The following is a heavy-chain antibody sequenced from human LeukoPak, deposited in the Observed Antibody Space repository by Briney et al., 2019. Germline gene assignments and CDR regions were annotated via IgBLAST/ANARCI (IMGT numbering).Heavy chain of an antibody. Sequence: GGSLRLSCAASGFTFSSYSMNWVRQAPGKGLEWVSYIASSGSTIYYADSVKGRFTISRDNAKNSLYLQMNSLRAEDTAVYYCARANYYDISGYDYWGQGTLVTVSS. J-gene: IGHJ4*02. D-gene: IGHD3-22*01. CDR1: GFTFSSYS. CDR3: ARANYYDISGYDY. CDR2: IASSGSTI. V-gene: IGHV3-48*04.